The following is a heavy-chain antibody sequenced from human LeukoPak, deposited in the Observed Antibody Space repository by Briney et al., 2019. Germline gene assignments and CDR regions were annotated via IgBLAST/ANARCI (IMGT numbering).Heavy chain of an antibody. CDR3: ARLSGYYGVGSYYLDS. D-gene: IGHD3-10*01. CDR2: IYYSGST. J-gene: IGHJ4*02. V-gene: IGHV4-30-4*08. CDR1: GGSISSGDYY. Sequence: SQTLSLTCTVSGGSISSGDYYWSWIRQPPGKGLEWIGYIYYSGSTYYNPSLTSRVSISVDTSKKLFSLRLSSVTAADTAVYYCARLSGYYGVGSYYLDSCSQGTLVTVSS.